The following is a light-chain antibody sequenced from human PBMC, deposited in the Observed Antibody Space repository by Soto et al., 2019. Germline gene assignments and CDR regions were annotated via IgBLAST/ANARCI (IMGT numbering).Light chain of an antibody. Sequence: EIVLTQSPGTLSLSPGERATLSCTASQSVRSGYVAWYQQKPGQAPRLLIYGASFRASGISDRFSGSGSGTGFTLTISRMEPEDVAVYYCQKYAGSPRTFGQGTKVEIK. CDR2: GAS. CDR1: QSVRSGY. CDR3: QKYAGSPRT. V-gene: IGKV3-20*01. J-gene: IGKJ1*01.